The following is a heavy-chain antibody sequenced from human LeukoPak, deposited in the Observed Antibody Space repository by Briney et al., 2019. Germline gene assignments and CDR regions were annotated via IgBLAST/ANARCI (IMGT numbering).Heavy chain of an antibody. J-gene: IGHJ4*02. V-gene: IGHV1-58*02. CDR1: GFTFTSSA. D-gene: IGHD3-9*01. CDR3: AAGYDILTGRY. Sequence: ASVKVSCKASGFTFTSSAMQWVRQARGQRLEWIGWIVVGSGNTNYAQKFQERVTITRDMSTSTVYMELSSLRSEDTAVYYCAAGYDILTGRYWGQGTLATVSS. CDR2: IVVGSGNT.